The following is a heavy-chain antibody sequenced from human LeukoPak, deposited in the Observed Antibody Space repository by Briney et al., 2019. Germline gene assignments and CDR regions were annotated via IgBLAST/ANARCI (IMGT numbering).Heavy chain of an antibody. J-gene: IGHJ3*01. V-gene: IGHV3-33*01. CDR2: IWHDGSIK. CDR3: ARAVGPFDF. Sequence: GRSLRLSRAASGFTFSTYGMHWVRQAPGKGLEWVAVIWHDGSIKYYADSVKGRFTISRDNSKNTLYLQMNSLRAEDTAVYYCARAVGPFDFWGPGTIVIVSS. CDR1: GFTFSTYG.